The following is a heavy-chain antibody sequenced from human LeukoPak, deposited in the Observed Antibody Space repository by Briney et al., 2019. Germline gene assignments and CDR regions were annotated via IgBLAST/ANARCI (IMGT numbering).Heavy chain of an antibody. V-gene: IGHV1-69*01. J-gene: IGHJ4*02. CDR1: GFTFSSYA. Sequence: GGSLRLSCAASGFTFSSYAISWVRQAPGQGLEWMGGIIPIFGTANYAQKFQGRVTITADESTSTAYMELSSLRSEDTAVFYCAGSLKFITMIPHYWGQGTLVTVSS. CDR3: AGSLKFITMIPHY. D-gene: IGHD3-22*01. CDR2: IIPIFGTA.